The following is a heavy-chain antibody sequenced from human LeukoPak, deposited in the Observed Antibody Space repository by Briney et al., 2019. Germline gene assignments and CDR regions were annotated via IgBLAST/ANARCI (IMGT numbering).Heavy chain of an antibody. Sequence: ASVKVSCKASGYTFTGYYMHWVRQAPGQGLEWMGWINPNSGGTNYAQKFQGRVTMTRDMSTSTVYMELSSLRPEDAAVYYCARETGMTPDAFDIWGQGTMVTVSS. CDR1: GYTFTGYY. J-gene: IGHJ3*02. CDR2: INPNSGGT. CDR3: ARETGMTPDAFDI. D-gene: IGHD6-13*01. V-gene: IGHV1-2*02.